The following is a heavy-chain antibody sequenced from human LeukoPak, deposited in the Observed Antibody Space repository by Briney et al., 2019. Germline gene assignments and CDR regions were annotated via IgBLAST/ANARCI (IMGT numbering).Heavy chain of an antibody. CDR3: AKSGYNRFDY. D-gene: IGHD5-24*01. Sequence: GGSLRLSCAASGFTFSSYSINWVRQAPGEGLEWVSSISSSSSYIYYADSVKGRFTISRDNAKNSLYLQMNSLRAEDTAVYYCAKSGYNRFDYWGQGTLVTVSS. V-gene: IGHV3-21*01. CDR2: ISSSSSYI. CDR1: GFTFSSYS. J-gene: IGHJ4*02.